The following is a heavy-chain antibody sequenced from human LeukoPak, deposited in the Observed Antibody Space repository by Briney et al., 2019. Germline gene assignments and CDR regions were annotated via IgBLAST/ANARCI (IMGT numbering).Heavy chain of an antibody. V-gene: IGHV4-4*02. Sequence: PSGTLSLTCAVSGGSISSTNWWNWVRQPPGKGLEWIGEIYDTGSTNYNPSLQSRVTISVDKSKNHFSLNLSSVTAADTAVYYCSRENGAFSPFGYWGQGTLVTVLS. J-gene: IGHJ4*02. CDR2: IYDTGST. D-gene: IGHD2-8*01. CDR1: GGSISSTNW. CDR3: SRENGAFSPFGY.